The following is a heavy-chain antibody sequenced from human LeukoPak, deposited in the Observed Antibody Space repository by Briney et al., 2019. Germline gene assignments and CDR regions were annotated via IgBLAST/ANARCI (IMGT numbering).Heavy chain of an antibody. D-gene: IGHD3-10*01. V-gene: IGHV4-34*01. Sequence: SETLSLTCAVYGGSFSGCYWSWIRQPPGKGLEWIGEINHSGSTNYNPSLKSRVTISVDTSKNQFPLKLSSVTAADTAVYYCASRAMVRGVPYYYGMDVWGQGTTVTVSS. J-gene: IGHJ6*02. CDR2: INHSGST. CDR3: ASRAMVRGVPYYYGMDV. CDR1: GGSFSGCY.